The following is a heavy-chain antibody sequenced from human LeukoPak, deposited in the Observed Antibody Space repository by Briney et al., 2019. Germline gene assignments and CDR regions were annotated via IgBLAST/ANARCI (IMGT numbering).Heavy chain of an antibody. CDR2: IYYTGSA. J-gene: IGHJ3*02. CDR3: AGVYGSGFDFRGAFVI. CDR1: GGSISTYY. V-gene: IGHV4-59*01. Sequence: PSETLSLTCTVSGGSISTYYRTWIRQPPGKGLEWIGYIYYTGSANYNPSLKSGVTISVETSKNQSSLRLNSVAAADTPGISFAGVYGSGFDFRGAFVIWGQGTMVTVSS. D-gene: IGHD5-12*01.